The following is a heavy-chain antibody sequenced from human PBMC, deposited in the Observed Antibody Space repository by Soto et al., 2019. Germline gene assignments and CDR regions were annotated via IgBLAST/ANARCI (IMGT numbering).Heavy chain of an antibody. CDR3: ARQWKLTAVFVD. V-gene: IGHV1-3*04. CDR2: SNTGNGNT. CDR1: GYTFTTYA. J-gene: IGHJ4*02. D-gene: IGHD1-26*01. Sequence: QVQLVQSGAEEKKPGASVKVSCKASGYTFTTYAMHWLRQAPGQRPEWMGWSNTGNGNTKYSQNFQGRVTITSDTSASTAYVELRSRRPEDTAVYYCARQWKLTAVFVDWGQGTLVTVSS.